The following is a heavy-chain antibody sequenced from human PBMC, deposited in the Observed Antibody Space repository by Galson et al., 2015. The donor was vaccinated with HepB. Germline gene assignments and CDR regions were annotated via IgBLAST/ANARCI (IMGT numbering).Heavy chain of an antibody. J-gene: IGHJ6*02. CDR3: ARDRGSGWYPYYYYGMDV. Sequence: SLRLSCAASGFTFSDYYMSWIRQAPGKGLEWVSYISSSSSYTNYADSVKGRFTISRDNAKNSLYLQMNSLRAEDTAVYYCARDRGSGWYPYYYYGMDVWGQGTTVTVSS. CDR2: ISSSSSYT. CDR1: GFTFSDYY. D-gene: IGHD6-19*01. V-gene: IGHV3-11*06.